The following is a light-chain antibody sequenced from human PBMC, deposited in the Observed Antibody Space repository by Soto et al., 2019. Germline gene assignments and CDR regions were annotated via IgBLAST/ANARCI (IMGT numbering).Light chain of an antibody. V-gene: IGLV2-14*01. CDR2: EVS. J-gene: IGLJ3*02. CDR1: SSDVGGYKY. CDR3: SSYTSSRSRV. Sequence: QSALTQPASVSGSPGQSITISCTGTSSDVGGYKYVSWYQQHPGKAPKLMIYEVSNRPSGVSNRFSGSKSGNTASLTISGLQTEDEADYYCSSYTSSRSRVFGGGTKVTVL.